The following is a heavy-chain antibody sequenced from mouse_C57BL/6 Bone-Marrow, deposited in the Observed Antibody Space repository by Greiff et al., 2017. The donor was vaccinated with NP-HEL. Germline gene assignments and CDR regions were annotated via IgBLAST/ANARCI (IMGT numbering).Heavy chain of an antibody. CDR3: TRPITTVVPMDY. Sequence: EVKVEESGGGLVQPGGSMKLSCAASGFTFSDAWMDWVRQSPEKGLEWVAEIRNKANNHATYYAESVKGRFTISRDDSKSSVYLQMNSLRAEDTGIYYCTRPITTVVPMDYWGQGTSVTVSS. J-gene: IGHJ4*01. V-gene: IGHV6-6*01. CDR2: IRNKANNHAT. D-gene: IGHD1-1*01. CDR1: GFTFSDAW.